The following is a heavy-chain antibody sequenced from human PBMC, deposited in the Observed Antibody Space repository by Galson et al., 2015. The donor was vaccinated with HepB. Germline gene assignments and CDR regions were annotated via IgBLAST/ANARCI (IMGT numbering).Heavy chain of an antibody. J-gene: IGHJ4*02. V-gene: IGHV5-10-1*01. D-gene: IGHD5-18*01. Sequence: QSGAEVKKPGESLRISCKGSGYSFTSYWINWVRQMPGKGLELMGRIDPSDSCTKYSPSFQGHVTISADKSINTAYLQWSSLKASDTAMYYCARSPKYNYGQTLGYWGQGTPVTVSS. CDR1: GYSFTSYW. CDR3: ARSPKYNYGQTLGY. CDR2: IDPSDSCT.